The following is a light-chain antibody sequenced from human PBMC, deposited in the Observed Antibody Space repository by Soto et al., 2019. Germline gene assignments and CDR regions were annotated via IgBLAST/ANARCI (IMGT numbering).Light chain of an antibody. V-gene: IGLV2-8*01. CDR3: SSYAGSSNYVV. Sequence: QSALTQPPSASGSPGQSVTISCTGTSNDVGGYNYVSWYQQHPGKAPKLIIYEVSKRPSGVPDRFSGSKSGNTASLTVSGLQAEDEADYCCSSYAGSSNYVVFGGGTKVTVL. CDR2: EVS. CDR1: SNDVGGYNY. J-gene: IGLJ2*01.